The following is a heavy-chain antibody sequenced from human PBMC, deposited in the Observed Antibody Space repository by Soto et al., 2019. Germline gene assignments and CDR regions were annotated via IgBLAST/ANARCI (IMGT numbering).Heavy chain of an antibody. CDR1: GGTFSSYA. D-gene: IGHD2-21*01. V-gene: IGHV1-69*13. CDR3: ARALTERLFGELGPYYYYCMDV. CDR2: IIPMFGTA. Sequence: GASVKVSCKASGGTFSSYAISWVRQAPGQGLEWMGGIIPMFGTANYAQKFQGRDTITADESTSTAYMALSNLRSEDTAVYYCARALTERLFGELGPYYYYCMDVWGQGTTVTVSS. J-gene: IGHJ6*02.